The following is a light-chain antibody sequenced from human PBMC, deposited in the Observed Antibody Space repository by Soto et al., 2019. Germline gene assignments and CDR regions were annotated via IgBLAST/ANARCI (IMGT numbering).Light chain of an antibody. CDR3: QQYNSYPGYT. V-gene: IGKV1-5*03. CDR1: QSISSW. CDR2: KAS. Sequence: DIQMTQSPSTLSASVGDRVTITCRASQSISSWLAWYQQKPGKAPKLLIYKASSLESGVPSRFSGSGSGTEFTLTISSRQPDDFATYYCQQYNSYPGYTFGQGTKLEIK. J-gene: IGKJ2*01.